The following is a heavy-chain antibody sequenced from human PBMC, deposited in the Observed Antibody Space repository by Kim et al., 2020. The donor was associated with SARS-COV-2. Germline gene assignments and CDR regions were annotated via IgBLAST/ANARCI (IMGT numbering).Heavy chain of an antibody. Sequence: GGSLRLSCAASGFTFSSYEMNWVRQAPGKGLEWVSYISSSGSTIYYADSVKGRFTISRDNAKNSLYLQMNSLRAEDTAVYYCARDPDYYDSSGYYYDYWGQGTLVTVSS. CDR1: GFTFSSYE. CDR2: ISSSGSTI. V-gene: IGHV3-48*03. J-gene: IGHJ4*02. D-gene: IGHD3-22*01. CDR3: ARDPDYYDSSGYYYDY.